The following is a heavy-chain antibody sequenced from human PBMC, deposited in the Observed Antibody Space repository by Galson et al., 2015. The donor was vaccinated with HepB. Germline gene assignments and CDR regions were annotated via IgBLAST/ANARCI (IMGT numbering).Heavy chain of an antibody. CDR2: ISYDGSNK. Sequence: SLRLSCAASGFTFSSYAMHWVRQAPGKGLEWVAVISYDGSNKYYADSVKGRFTISRDNSKNTLYLQMNSLRAEDTAVYYCAREHGSGSSHYYYYGMDVWGQGTTVTVSS. CDR3: AREHGSGSSHYYYYGMDV. CDR1: GFTFSSYA. D-gene: IGHD3-10*01. J-gene: IGHJ6*02. V-gene: IGHV3-30*04.